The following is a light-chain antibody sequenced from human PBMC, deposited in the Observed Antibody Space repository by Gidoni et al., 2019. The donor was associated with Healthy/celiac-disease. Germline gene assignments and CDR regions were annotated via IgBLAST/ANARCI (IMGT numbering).Light chain of an antibody. CDR2: GAS. Sequence: EIVMTQSPATLSVSPGERATLSCRASQSGSSNLAWYQQKPGQAPRLLIYGASTRATGIPARVSGSGSGRECSLTISSLQSEDFAVYYCQQYNNWPWTFGQXTKVEIK. J-gene: IGKJ1*01. CDR3: QQYNNWPWT. CDR1: QSGSSN. V-gene: IGKV3-15*01.